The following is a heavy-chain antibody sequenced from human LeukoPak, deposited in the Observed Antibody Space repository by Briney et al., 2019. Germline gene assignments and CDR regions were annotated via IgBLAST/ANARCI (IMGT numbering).Heavy chain of an antibody. J-gene: IGHJ6*03. V-gene: IGHV3-23*01. D-gene: IGHD6-19*01. CDR2: ISGSGGST. Sequence: SSSSYYWGWIRQPPGKGLEWVSAISGSGGSTYYADSVKGRFTISRDNSKNTLYLQMNSLRAEDTAVYYCAKEVAVAGTFYYYYYYMDVWGKGTTVTVSS. CDR1: SSSSYY. CDR3: AKEVAVAGTFYYYYYYMDV.